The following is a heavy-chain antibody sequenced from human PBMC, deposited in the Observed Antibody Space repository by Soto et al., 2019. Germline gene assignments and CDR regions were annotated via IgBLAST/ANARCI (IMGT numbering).Heavy chain of an antibody. J-gene: IGHJ6*02. CDR3: ARKALPGTTYYYYSGMDV. D-gene: IGHD1-1*01. CDR2: ISSSGSTI. CDR1: GFTFSDYY. Sequence: QVQLVESGGGLVKPGGSLRLSCAASGFTFSDYYMSWIRQAPGKGLEWVSYISSSGSTIYYADSVKGRFTISRNNAKNSLYQQKNSLRAEDTAVYYYARKALPGTTYYYYSGMDVWGQGTTVTVSS. V-gene: IGHV3-11*01.